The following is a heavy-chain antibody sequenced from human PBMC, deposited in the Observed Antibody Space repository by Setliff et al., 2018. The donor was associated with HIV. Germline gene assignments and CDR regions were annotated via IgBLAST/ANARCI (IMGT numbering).Heavy chain of an antibody. CDR1: GFAFSSQA. Sequence: GGSLRLSCAASGFAFSSQAMSWVRQAPGKGLDWVSVISESGYSADSVKGRFTISRDNPKNMLYLQMNNLTTEDTAVYYCVDRAWLESWGQGTLVTVSS. CDR3: VDRAWLES. CDR2: ISESG. V-gene: IGHV3-23*01. J-gene: IGHJ4*02.